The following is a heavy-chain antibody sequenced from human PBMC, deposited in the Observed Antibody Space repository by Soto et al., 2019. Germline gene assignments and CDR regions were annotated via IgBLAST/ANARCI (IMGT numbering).Heavy chain of an antibody. CDR2: INHSGNT. D-gene: IGHD7-27*01. V-gene: IGHV4-34*01. J-gene: IGHJ5*02. Sequence: PSETLSLTCSIYGGSFSGYYWSWIRQPPGKGLEWIGEINHSGNTNYNPSLKSRVTISVDTSNNQFSLKLSSVTAADTAVYYCARVGTKGFEPRGQGTLVTVSS. CDR3: ARVGTKGFEP. CDR1: GGSFSGYY.